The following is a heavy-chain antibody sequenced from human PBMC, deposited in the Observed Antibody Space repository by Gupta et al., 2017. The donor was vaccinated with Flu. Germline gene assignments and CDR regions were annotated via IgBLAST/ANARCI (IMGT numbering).Heavy chain of an antibody. Sequence: EAQLVESGGGLVKPGGSLRLSCVGSGFRFSSHTMHWVRQAPGKGLEWVASITNTGRYIDYAQSLEGRFSISRDNANNLLSLQMGSLRVEDSAVYYCARGVDCTKSSCYQDYYYYPLDIWGQGTTVTV. CDR1: GFRFSSHT. CDR2: ITNTGRYI. V-gene: IGHV3-21*02. J-gene: IGHJ6*02. D-gene: IGHD2-8*01. CDR3: ARGVDCTKSSCYQDYYYYPLDI.